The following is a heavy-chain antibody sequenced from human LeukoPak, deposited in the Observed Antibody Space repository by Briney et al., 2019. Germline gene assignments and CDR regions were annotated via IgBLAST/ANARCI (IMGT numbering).Heavy chain of an antibody. D-gene: IGHD2-2*01. J-gene: IGHJ4*02. CDR1: GYTFTGYY. CDR2: INPNSGGT. Sequence: ASVKVSCKASGYTFTGYYMHWVRQAPGQGLEWMGWINPNSGGTNYAQKFQGRVTMTRDTSISTAYMELSRLRSDDTAGYYCARARRSICSSTSCFAPFDYWGQGTLVTVSS. V-gene: IGHV1-2*02. CDR3: ARARRSICSSTSCFAPFDY.